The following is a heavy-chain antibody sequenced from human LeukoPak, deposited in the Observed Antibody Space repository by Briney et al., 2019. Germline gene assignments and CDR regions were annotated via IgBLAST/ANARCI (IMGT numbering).Heavy chain of an antibody. J-gene: IGHJ5*02. Sequence: SETLPLTCAVYGGSFSGYYWSWIRQPPGKGLEWIGEINHSGSTNYNPSLKSRVTISVDTSKNQFSLKLSSVTAADTAVYYCADIGRYLFDPWGQGTLVTVSS. CDR3: ADIGRYLFDP. D-gene: IGHD1-26*01. CDR1: GGSFSGYY. CDR2: INHSGST. V-gene: IGHV4-34*01.